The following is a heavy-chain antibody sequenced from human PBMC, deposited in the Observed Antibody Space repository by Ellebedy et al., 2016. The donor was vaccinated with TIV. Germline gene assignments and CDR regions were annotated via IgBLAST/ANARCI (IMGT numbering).Heavy chain of an antibody. J-gene: IGHJ4*02. CDR1: GFRFSIYG. V-gene: IGHV3-33*01. CDR2: IWSDRVNV. Sequence: GESLKIPCDASGFRFSIYGMHCVRQAPGKGLERVAVIWSDRVNVFYTASVKGRFTISRDNSKNTLYLQMNSLRAEDTAVYNCARGGGWVADYWGQGTLVTVSS. CDR3: ARGGGWVADY. D-gene: IGHD1-26*01.